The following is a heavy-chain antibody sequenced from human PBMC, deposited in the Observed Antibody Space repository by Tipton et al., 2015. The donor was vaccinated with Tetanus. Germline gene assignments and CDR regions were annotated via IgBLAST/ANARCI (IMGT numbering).Heavy chain of an antibody. Sequence: TLSLTCTVSGASINAGGYLWTWVRQRPGKGLEWIGNIYYTALTSYTPSLSSRVTISVDSSKNQFSLNLTSVTAADTAVYYCARDQGGGRVVRLNWLDPWGQGTLVTVSS. CDR3: ARDQGGGRVVRLNWLDP. CDR1: GASINAGGYL. J-gene: IGHJ5*02. V-gene: IGHV4-31*03. CDR2: IYYTALT. D-gene: IGHD6-6*01.